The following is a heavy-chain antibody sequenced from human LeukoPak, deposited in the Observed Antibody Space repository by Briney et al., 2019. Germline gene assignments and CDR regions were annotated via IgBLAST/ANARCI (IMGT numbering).Heavy chain of an antibody. V-gene: IGHV1-69*05. D-gene: IGHD3-10*01. CDR3: ARDRAGWFDP. J-gene: IGHJ5*02. CDR1: GGTFSSYA. CDR2: IIPIFGTA. Sequence: ASVKVSCKASGGTFSSYAISWVRQAPGQGLEWMGRIIPIFGTANYAQKFQGRVTITTDESTSTAYMELSSLRSEDTAAYYCARDRAGWFDPWGQGTLVTVSS.